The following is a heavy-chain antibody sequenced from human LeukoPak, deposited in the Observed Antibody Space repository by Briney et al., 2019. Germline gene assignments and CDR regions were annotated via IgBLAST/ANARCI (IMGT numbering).Heavy chain of an antibody. CDR1: VFTFNSYE. D-gene: IGHD5-18*01. V-gene: IGHV3-48*03. CDR2: ISSSGSYI. Sequence: GGSLRLSCAASVFTFNSYEMHWARQAPGKGLEWVSYISSSGSYIYYADSGKGRFTISRDNAKNSLYVQMHSVRVEHRDVYYCARALQLLYLYFDYWGQGTLVTVSS. J-gene: IGHJ4*02. CDR3: ARALQLLYLYFDY.